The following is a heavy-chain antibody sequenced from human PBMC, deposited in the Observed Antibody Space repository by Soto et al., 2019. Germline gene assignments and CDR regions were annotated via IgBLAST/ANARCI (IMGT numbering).Heavy chain of an antibody. CDR1: GYTLTELS. V-gene: IGHV1-24*01. J-gene: IGHJ4*02. D-gene: IGHD2-2*01. CDR2: FDPEDGET. Sequence: ASVKVSCKVSGYTLTELSMHWVRQAPGKGLEWMGGFDPEDGETIYAQKFQGRVTMTEDTSTDTAYMELSSLRSEDTAVYYCATAPDCSSTSCHPGYYFDYWGQGTLVTVSS. CDR3: ATAPDCSSTSCHPGYYFDY.